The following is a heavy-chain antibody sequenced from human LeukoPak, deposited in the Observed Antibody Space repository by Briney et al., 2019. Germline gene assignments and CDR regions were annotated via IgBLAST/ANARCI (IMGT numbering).Heavy chain of an antibody. V-gene: IGHV1-18*01. D-gene: IGHD2-21*01. Sequence: ASVKVSCKASGYTFSTYGISWVRQAPGQGLEWMGWISAYTGNTNYAQNVQGRVTMTTDTSTSTAYLELRSLRSDDTAVYYCARDCGNCGGAPDDTFDIWGQGTMVTVCS. CDR3: ARDCGNCGGAPDDTFDI. CDR1: GYTFSTYG. CDR2: ISAYTGNT. J-gene: IGHJ3*02.